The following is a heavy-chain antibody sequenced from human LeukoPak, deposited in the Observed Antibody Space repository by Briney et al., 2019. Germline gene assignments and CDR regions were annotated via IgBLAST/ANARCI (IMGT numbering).Heavy chain of an antibody. D-gene: IGHD5-12*01. Sequence: GASVKVSCKASGYTFTSYGISWVRQAPGQGLEWMGWISAYNGNTNYAQKLQGRVTMTTDTSTSSAYMELRSLRSDDTAVYYCARDIVATTYAPSPFDYWGQGTLVTVSS. CDR2: ISAYNGNT. J-gene: IGHJ4*02. CDR3: ARDIVATTYAPSPFDY. V-gene: IGHV1-18*01. CDR1: GYTFTSYG.